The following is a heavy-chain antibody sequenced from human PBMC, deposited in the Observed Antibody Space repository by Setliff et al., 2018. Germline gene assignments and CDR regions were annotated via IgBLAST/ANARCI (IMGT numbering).Heavy chain of an antibody. CDR1: GYTFTGYY. D-gene: IGHD5-12*01. CDR3: ARGRDGGYVYYYYYYMDV. J-gene: IGHJ6*03. Sequence: ASVKVSCKASGYTFTGYYIHWVRQAPGEGLEWMGCINVNSGDTNYAQKFQGRVIVTRDTSSSTAYMELRSLRPDDTAVYFCARGRDGGYVYYYYYYMDVWGKGTTVTVSS. V-gene: IGHV1-2*02. CDR2: INVNSGDT.